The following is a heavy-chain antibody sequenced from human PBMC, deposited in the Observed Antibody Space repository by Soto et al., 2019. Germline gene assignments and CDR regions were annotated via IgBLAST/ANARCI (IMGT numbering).Heavy chain of an antibody. Sequence: SVKVSCKASGGTFSSYAISWVGQAPGQGLEWMGGIIPIFGTANYAQKFQGRVTITADESTSTAYMELSSLRSEDTAVYYCARGGEGIYSNPSVWFDPWGQGTLVTVSS. CDR2: IIPIFGTA. J-gene: IGHJ5*02. D-gene: IGHD4-4*01. CDR1: GGTFSSYA. V-gene: IGHV1-69*13. CDR3: ARGGEGIYSNPSVWFDP.